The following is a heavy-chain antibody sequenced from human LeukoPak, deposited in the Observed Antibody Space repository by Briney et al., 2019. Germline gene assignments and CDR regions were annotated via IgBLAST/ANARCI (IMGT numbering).Heavy chain of an antibody. J-gene: IGHJ4*02. D-gene: IGHD2/OR15-2a*01. CDR3: AKRWGNNGYFDY. CDR2: ISGSGAGT. Sequence: GGSLRLSCAASGFTFSSYAMSWVRQAPGKGLEWVSAISGSGAGTYYADSVKGRFTISRDNSKNTLYVQMNSLRAEDTAIYYCAKRWGNNGYFDYWGQGTLVTVSS. V-gene: IGHV3-23*01. CDR1: GFTFSSYA.